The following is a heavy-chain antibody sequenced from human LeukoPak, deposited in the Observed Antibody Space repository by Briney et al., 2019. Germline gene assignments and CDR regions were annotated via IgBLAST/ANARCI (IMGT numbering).Heavy chain of an antibody. CDR3: ARDQVLWFGELSNYYYGMDV. Sequence: SQTLSRTCSVSDGSISSGGYYWSWIRQHPGKGLEWIGYIYYSGSTYYNPSLKTRVTISVDTSKNQFSLKLSSVTAADTAVYYCARDQVLWFGELSNYYYGMDVWGQGTTVTVSS. CDR1: DGSISSGGYY. CDR2: IYYSGST. D-gene: IGHD3-10*01. V-gene: IGHV4-31*03. J-gene: IGHJ6*02.